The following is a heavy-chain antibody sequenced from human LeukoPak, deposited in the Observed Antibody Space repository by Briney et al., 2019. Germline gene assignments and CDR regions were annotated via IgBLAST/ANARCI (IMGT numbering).Heavy chain of an antibody. D-gene: IGHD1-26*01. V-gene: IGHV3-23*01. Sequence: GGSLRLSCAASGFTFSNYAMSWVRQAPGKGLEWVSGISSGATGLHYADSVKGRFTISRDNSKNTLYLQMNSLRAEDTAVYYCARDQHAKWEPPGPLDYWGQGTLVTVSS. CDR1: GFTFSNYA. CDR3: ARDQHAKWEPPGPLDY. CDR2: ISSGATGL. J-gene: IGHJ4*02.